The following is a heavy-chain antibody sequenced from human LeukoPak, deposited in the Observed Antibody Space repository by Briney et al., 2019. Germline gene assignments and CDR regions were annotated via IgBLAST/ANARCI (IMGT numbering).Heavy chain of an antibody. CDR3: AREILEWFTFDY. Sequence: PSETLSLTCTVSGGSISSGGYYWNWIRQHPGKGLEWIGYIYYSGSTYYNPSLKSRVTISVGTSKNQFSLKLSSVTAADTAVYYCAREILEWFTFDYWGQGTLVTVSS. CDR2: IYYSGST. J-gene: IGHJ4*02. D-gene: IGHD3-3*01. V-gene: IGHV4-31*03. CDR1: GGSISSGGYY.